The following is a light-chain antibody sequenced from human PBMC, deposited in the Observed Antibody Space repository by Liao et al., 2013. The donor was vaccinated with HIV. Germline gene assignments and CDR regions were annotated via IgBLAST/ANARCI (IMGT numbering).Light chain of an antibody. CDR2: QGN. J-gene: IGLJ2*01. CDR3: QAWDSSVV. V-gene: IGLV3-1*01. Sequence: SYELSQPTSLSVSPGQTANITCSEDQSGDADVSWYQQKPGQSPVLVIFQGNKRPSGIPERFSGSTSGTTATLAISGTQSMDEADYYCQAWDSSVVFGGGTKLTVL. CDR1: QSGDAD.